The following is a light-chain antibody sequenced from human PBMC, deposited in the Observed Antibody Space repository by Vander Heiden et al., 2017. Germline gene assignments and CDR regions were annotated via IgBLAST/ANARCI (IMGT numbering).Light chain of an antibody. CDR3: CSYAGNYIVI. CDR2: DVS. V-gene: IGLV2-11*01. J-gene: IGLJ2*01. Sequence: QSALTQPRPVSGSPGQSVTISCTGTSSDVGTYNYVSWYQQHPGKAPKLMISDVSKRPSGVPDRFSGSKSGNTASLTISGLLAEDEADYYCCSYAGNYIVIFGGGTKVTVL. CDR1: SSDVGTYNY.